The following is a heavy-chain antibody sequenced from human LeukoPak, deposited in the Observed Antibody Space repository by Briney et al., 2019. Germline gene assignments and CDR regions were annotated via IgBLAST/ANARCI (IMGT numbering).Heavy chain of an antibody. CDR3: ARDRAYYDFWSGYFRVSWFDP. Sequence: SETLSLTCTVSGGSISSYYWSWIRQPPGKGLEWIGYIYYSGSTNYNPSLKSRVTISVDTSKNQFSLKLSSVTAADTAVYYCARDRAYYDFWSGYFRVSWFDPWGQGTLVTVSP. D-gene: IGHD3-3*01. V-gene: IGHV4-59*01. J-gene: IGHJ5*02. CDR2: IYYSGST. CDR1: GGSISSYY.